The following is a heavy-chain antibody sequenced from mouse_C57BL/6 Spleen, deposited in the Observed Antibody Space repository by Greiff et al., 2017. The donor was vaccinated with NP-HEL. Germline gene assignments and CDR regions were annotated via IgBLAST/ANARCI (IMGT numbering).Heavy chain of an antibody. V-gene: IGHV1-53*01. CDR3: ARSDSSGYVDFDY. D-gene: IGHD3-2*02. J-gene: IGHJ2*01. CDR2: INPSNGGT. CDR1: GYTFTSYW. Sequence: QVQLKQPGTELVKPGASVKLSCKASGYTFTSYWMHWVKQRPGQGLEWIGNINPSNGGTNYNEKFKSKATLTVDKSSSTAYMQLSSLTSEDSAVYYCARSDSSGYVDFDYWGQGTTLTVSS.